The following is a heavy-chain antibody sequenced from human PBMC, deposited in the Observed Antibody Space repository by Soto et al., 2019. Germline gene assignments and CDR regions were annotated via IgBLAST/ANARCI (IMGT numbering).Heavy chain of an antibody. D-gene: IGHD2-15*01. CDR1: GGTFSSYT. Sequence: QVQLVQSGAEVKKPGSSVKVSCKASGGTFSSYTISWVRQAPGQGLEWMGRIIPILGISNYAQKFQGRVTSTADKSPSTAYMELTNLRSEDTAVYYCASRDRGGQPHYFDYWGQGTLVTVSS. CDR2: IIPILGIS. V-gene: IGHV1-69*02. CDR3: ASRDRGGQPHYFDY. J-gene: IGHJ4*02.